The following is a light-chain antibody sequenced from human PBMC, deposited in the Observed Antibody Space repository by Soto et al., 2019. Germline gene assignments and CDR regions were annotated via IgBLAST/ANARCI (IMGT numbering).Light chain of an antibody. CDR2: GAS. Sequence: VVMTQSPGTLSVSPGESATLSCRASQSVKTNLAWYQQKVGQAPRLLIYGASTRAAGIRARFSASGSGTDFTLTISSLQSEDFAVYYCQQYDNWVTFGPGTKVDFK. J-gene: IGKJ3*01. CDR3: QQYDNWVT. CDR1: QSVKTN. V-gene: IGKV3-15*01.